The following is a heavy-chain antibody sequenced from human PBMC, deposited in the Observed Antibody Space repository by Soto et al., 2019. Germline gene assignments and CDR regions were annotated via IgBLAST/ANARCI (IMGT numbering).Heavy chain of an antibody. CDR2: ISGDGDRA. Sequence: GGSLRLSCAASGFTFTSYGMSWVRQAPGQGLEWVSSISGDGDRAYYADSVKGRFTISRDNTKNTLYLQMNSLRAEDTAVYYCAKTPLRRHDYYGSGSSYYYYYYYYMDVWGKGTTVTVSS. J-gene: IGHJ6*03. CDR3: AKTPLRRHDYYGSGSSYYYYYYYYMDV. D-gene: IGHD3-10*01. V-gene: IGHV3-23*01. CDR1: GFTFTSYG.